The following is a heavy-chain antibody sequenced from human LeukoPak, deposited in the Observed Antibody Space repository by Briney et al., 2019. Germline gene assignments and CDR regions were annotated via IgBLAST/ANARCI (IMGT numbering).Heavy chain of an antibody. Sequence: GKSLRLSCAASGXTFSNYGVHWVRQAPGKGLEWVAIIWYDGSNKYYADPVKGRFTISRDNSKNTLYLQMNSLRAEDTAVYYCARGIGGRDDDAFDIWGQGTMVTVSS. J-gene: IGHJ3*02. V-gene: IGHV3-33*01. D-gene: IGHD5-24*01. CDR3: ARGIGGRDDDAFDI. CDR2: IWYDGSNK. CDR1: GXTFSNYG.